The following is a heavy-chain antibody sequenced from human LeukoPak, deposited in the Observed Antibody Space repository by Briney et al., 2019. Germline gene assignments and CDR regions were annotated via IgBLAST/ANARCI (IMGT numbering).Heavy chain of an antibody. Sequence: EASVKVSCKASGYTFTDFGFSWVRQAPGQGLEWMGWISAYNGNTNYVQKFQGRVTMTTDISTSTAYMELRSLRSDDTAVFYCVRDLGIDTSMIFFDYWGQGTRVTVSS. CDR3: VRDLGIDTSMIFFDY. D-gene: IGHD5-18*01. V-gene: IGHV1-18*01. CDR2: ISAYNGNT. J-gene: IGHJ4*02. CDR1: GYTFTDFG.